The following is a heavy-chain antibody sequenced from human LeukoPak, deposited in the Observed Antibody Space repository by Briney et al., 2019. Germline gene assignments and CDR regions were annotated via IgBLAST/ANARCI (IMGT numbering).Heavy chain of an antibody. CDR2: MNPNSGNT. D-gene: IGHD3-9*01. Sequence: ASVKVSCKASGYTFTSYDINWVRQATGQGLEWMGWMNPNSGNTGYAQKFQGRVTMTRNTSISTAYMELSSLRSEDTAVYYCARGNYDILTGYYPSLYYYYYYMDVWGKGTTVTISS. J-gene: IGHJ6*03. CDR3: ARGNYDILTGYYPSLYYYYYYMDV. CDR1: GYTFTSYD. V-gene: IGHV1-8*01.